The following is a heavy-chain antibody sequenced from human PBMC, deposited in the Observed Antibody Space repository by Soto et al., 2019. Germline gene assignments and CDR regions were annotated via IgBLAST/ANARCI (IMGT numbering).Heavy chain of an antibody. V-gene: IGHV4-34*01. CDR1: GGSFSGYY. Sequence: TLSLTCAVYGGSFSGYYWTWIRQPPGTGLEWIGEINHSGSTNYNPSLKSRVTISVDTSKNQFSLKLTSVTAADTAVYYCARLEGYMVRGVIIVDWFDPWGQGTLVTVSS. J-gene: IGHJ5*02. CDR2: INHSGST. CDR3: ARLEGYMVRGVIIVDWFDP. D-gene: IGHD3-10*01.